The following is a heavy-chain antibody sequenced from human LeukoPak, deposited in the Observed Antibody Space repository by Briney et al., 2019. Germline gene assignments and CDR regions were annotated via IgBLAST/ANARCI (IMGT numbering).Heavy chain of an antibody. J-gene: IGHJ4*02. CDR3: ARDVAGNTFDY. CDR1: GASISGSGYY. CDR2: IYYSGDT. Sequence: SETLSLTCAVSGASISGSGYYWGWIRQPPGKGLERLGSIYYSGDTYNNPPLKSRVTISVDTAKSQFSLRLTSMTAADTAVYYCARDVAGNTFDYWGQGTLVTVSS. V-gene: IGHV4-39*07. D-gene: IGHD5-12*01.